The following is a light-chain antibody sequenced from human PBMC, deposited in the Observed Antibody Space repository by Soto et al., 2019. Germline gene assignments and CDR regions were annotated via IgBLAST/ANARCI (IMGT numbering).Light chain of an antibody. V-gene: IGKV1-5*01. CDR2: DAS. J-gene: IGKJ1*01. CDR1: QSISSW. Sequence: DIQMTQSPSTLSASVGDRVTITCRASQSISSWLAWYQQKPGKAPKLLIYDASSLESGVPSRFSGSGSGTEFTLTISSLQPDDFATYYCQQYNSYPWTFGQGTKGDNK. CDR3: QQYNSYPWT.